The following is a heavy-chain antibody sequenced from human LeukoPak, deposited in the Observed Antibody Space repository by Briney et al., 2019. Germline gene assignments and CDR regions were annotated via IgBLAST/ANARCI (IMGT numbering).Heavy chain of an antibody. CDR1: GFTFSSNS. J-gene: IGHJ6*03. CDR2: ISSSSSYI. Sequence: GGSLRLSCAASGFTFSSNSMNWVRQAPGKGLEWVSSISSSSSYIYYADSVKGRFTISRDNAKNSLYLQMNSLRAEDTAVYYCAGPGATRKHYYHYMDVWGKGTTVTVSS. V-gene: IGHV3-21*01. CDR3: AGPGATRKHYYHYMDV. D-gene: IGHD6-6*01.